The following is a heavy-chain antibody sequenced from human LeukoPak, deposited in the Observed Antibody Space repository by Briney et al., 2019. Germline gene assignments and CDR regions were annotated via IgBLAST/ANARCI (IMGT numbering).Heavy chain of an antibody. CDR1: GFTFGGYT. Sequence: GGSLRLSCVASGFTFGGYTINWVRLAPGKGLEWVASIRQDGSEKHYVDSVKGRFAISRDNAKNSLYLQMNSVRAEDMAVFYCARGHVWFDPWGQGTLVTVSS. J-gene: IGHJ5*02. CDR3: ARGHVWFDP. CDR2: IRQDGSEK. V-gene: IGHV3-7*05.